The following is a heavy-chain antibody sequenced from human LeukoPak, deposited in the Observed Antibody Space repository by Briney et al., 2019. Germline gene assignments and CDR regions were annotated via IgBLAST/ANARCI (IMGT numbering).Heavy chain of an antibody. CDR1: GYSFTSYW. CDR2: IYPGDSDT. CDR3: ARGESSGVVVVPAAIPYYYGMDV. V-gene: IGHV5-51*01. Sequence: GESLKVSCKGSGYSFTSYWIGWVRQMPGKGLEWMGIIYPGDSDTRYSPSFQGQVTISADKSISTAYLQWSSLKASGTAMYYCARGESSGVVVVPAAIPYYYGMDVWGQGTTVTVSS. D-gene: IGHD2-2*01. J-gene: IGHJ6*02.